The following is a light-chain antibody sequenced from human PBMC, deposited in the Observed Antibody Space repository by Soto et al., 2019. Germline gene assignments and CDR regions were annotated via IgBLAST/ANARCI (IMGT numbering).Light chain of an antibody. CDR1: QSVSSY. J-gene: IGKJ2*01. Sequence: EIELTQSPATLSLSPGERVTLSCRASQSVSSYLAWYQHRPGQAPRLLMYDTFNRATGVPARFSGSGSGTDFTLTISSLEPEDSAVYYCQHRSNGYTFGQGTKLEIK. CDR3: QHRSNGYT. CDR2: DTF. V-gene: IGKV3-11*01.